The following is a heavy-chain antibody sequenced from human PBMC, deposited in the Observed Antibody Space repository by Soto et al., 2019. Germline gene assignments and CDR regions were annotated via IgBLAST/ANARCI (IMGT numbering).Heavy chain of an antibody. CDR3: TTRGNYYYYYGMDA. J-gene: IGHJ6*02. V-gene: IGHV3-15*01. Sequence: VMLQESGGGSVKSGGSLRLSCAAAGFSFSHAWMTWVRQAPGKGLEWVGHISSRVHGATADYAAPVKGRFTISRDDSESTLYLEMNSLKTEDTGIYYCTTRGNYYYYYGMDAWGQGTTVTVS. D-gene: IGHD3-10*01. CDR1: GFSFSHAW. CDR2: ISSRVHGATA.